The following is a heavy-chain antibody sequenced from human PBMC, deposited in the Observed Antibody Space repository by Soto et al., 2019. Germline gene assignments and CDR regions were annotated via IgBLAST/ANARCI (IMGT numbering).Heavy chain of an antibody. CDR2: INHRGST. CDR3: ARVLVTIFGVVSTADYGMDV. V-gene: IGHV4-34*01. J-gene: IGHJ6*02. Sequence: SETLSLTCAVYGGSFSGYYWSWIRQPPGKGLEWIGEINHRGSTNYNPSLKSRVTISVDTSKNQFSLKLISVTAADTAVYYCARVLVTIFGVVSTADYGMDVWGQGTTVTVSS. CDR1: GGSFSGYY. D-gene: IGHD3-3*01.